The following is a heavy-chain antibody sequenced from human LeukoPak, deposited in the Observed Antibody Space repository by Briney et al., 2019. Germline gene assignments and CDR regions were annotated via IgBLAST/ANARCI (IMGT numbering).Heavy chain of an antibody. D-gene: IGHD3-3*01. V-gene: IGHV4-59*01. CDR2: IYYSGST. Sequence: SETLSLTCTVSGGSISSYYWSWIRRPPGKGLEWIGYIYYSGSTNYNPSLKSRVTISVDTSKNQFSLKLSSVTAADTAVYYCARTGQYDFWSGYYFDYWGQGTLVTVSS. CDR1: GGSISSYY. CDR3: ARTGQYDFWSGYYFDY. J-gene: IGHJ4*02.